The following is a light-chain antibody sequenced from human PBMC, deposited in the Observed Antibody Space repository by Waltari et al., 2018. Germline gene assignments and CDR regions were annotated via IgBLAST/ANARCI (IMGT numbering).Light chain of an antibody. Sequence: YQQKPRQAPVPGLYGKNNRASGITDRFSGSSSGNTASLTITGAQAEDEADYYCNARDSSGNLVVFGGGTKLIVL. V-gene: IGLV3-19*01. CDR3: NARDSSGNLVV. CDR2: GKN. J-gene: IGLJ2*01.